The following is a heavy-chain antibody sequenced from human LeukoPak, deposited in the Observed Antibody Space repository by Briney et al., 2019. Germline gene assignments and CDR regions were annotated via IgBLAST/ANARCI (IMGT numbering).Heavy chain of an antibody. J-gene: IGHJ3*02. D-gene: IGHD3-3*01. CDR3: AKSSSGFWSGWVAFDI. CDR1: GFTFSSYG. CDR2: IRYDGSNK. Sequence: GGSLRLSCAASGFTFSSYGMHWVRQAPGKGLGWVAFIRYDGSNKYYADSVKGRFTISRDNSKNTLYLQMNSLRAEDTAVYYCAKSSSGFWSGWVAFDIWGQGTMVTVSS. V-gene: IGHV3-30*02.